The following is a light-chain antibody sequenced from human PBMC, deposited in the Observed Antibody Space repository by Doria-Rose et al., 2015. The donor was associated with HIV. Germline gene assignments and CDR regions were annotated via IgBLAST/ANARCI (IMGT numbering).Light chain of an antibody. J-gene: IGLJ1*01. V-gene: IGLV2-14*03. CDR3: TSYTSSSTLFYV. CDR1: SDVGAYNY. CDR2: DVT. Sequence: SDVGAYNYVSWYQQHPGKAPKLVIYDVTNRPSGVSTRFSGSKSGNTASLTISGLQAEDEADYYCTSYTSSSTLFYVFGTGTKVAVL.